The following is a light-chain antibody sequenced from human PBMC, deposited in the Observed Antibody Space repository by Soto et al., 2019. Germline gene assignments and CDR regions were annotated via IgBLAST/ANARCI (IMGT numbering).Light chain of an antibody. CDR3: QQYDNL. V-gene: IGKV1-33*01. CDR2: DAS. Sequence: DIQMTQSPSSLSASVGDRVTITCQASQEISNYLNWYQQKPGKAPKLLIYDASNLETGVPSRFSGSGSGTDFTFTISSLQPEDIATYYCQQYDNLFGPGTKVDIK. J-gene: IGKJ3*01. CDR1: QEISNY.